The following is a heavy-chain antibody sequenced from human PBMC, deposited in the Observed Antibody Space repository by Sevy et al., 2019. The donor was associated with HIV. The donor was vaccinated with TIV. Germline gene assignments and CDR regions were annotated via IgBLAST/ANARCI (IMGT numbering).Heavy chain of an antibody. CDR1: GFTFSSYE. Sequence: GGSLRVSCTASGFTFSSYEMNWVRQAPGKGLEWVSKISSSGSSIYYADSVKGRFTISRDNAKNSLNLQMNSLRAEDTAVYYCTRNGGAFDNGFDPRGQGTLVTVSS. V-gene: IGHV3-48*03. D-gene: IGHD2-8*01. CDR3: TRNGGAFDNGFDP. J-gene: IGHJ5*02. CDR2: ISSSGSSI.